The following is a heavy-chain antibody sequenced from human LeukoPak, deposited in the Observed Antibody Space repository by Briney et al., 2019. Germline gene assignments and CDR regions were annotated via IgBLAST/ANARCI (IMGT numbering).Heavy chain of an antibody. J-gene: IGHJ6*03. CDR2: MHLNRGNT. Sequence: ASVKVSCKASGYTFPSYDINWVRQATGQGLEWMGWMHLNRGNTVYAHMFTGRVNMTRNTSISTAYKQLSSLRPEDTAVYYCARILVSIAAAGDYYYMDVWGKGTTVTVSS. D-gene: IGHD6-13*01. CDR1: GYTFPSYD. CDR3: ARILVSIAAAGDYYYMDV. V-gene: IGHV1-8*01.